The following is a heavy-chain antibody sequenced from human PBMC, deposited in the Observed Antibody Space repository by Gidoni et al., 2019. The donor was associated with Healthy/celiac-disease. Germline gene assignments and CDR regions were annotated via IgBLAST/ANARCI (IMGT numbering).Heavy chain of an antibody. Sequence: QLQLQESGPGLVKPSETLSLTCTVSGGSISSSSYYWGWIRQPPGKGLEWIGSIYYSGSPYYNPSLKSRVTISVDTSKNQFSLKLSSVTAADTAVYYCARRGYCSSTSCPMDAFDIWGQGTMVTVSS. CDR2: IYYSGSP. J-gene: IGHJ3*02. V-gene: IGHV4-39*01. CDR3: ARRGYCSSTSCPMDAFDI. D-gene: IGHD2-2*01. CDR1: GGSISSSSYY.